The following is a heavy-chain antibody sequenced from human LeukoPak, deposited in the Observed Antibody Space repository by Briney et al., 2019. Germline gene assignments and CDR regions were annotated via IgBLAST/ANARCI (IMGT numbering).Heavy chain of an antibody. CDR2: ISGSGGST. J-gene: IGHJ4*02. D-gene: IGHD6-19*01. CDR3: AGGSGWFYYFDY. V-gene: IGHV3-23*01. Sequence: GGSLRLSCAASGFTFSSYAMSWVRQAPGKGLEWVSAISGSGGSTYYADSVKGRFTNSRDNSKNTLYLQMNSLRAEDTAVYYCAGGSGWFYYFDYWGQGTLVTVSS. CDR1: GFTFSSYA.